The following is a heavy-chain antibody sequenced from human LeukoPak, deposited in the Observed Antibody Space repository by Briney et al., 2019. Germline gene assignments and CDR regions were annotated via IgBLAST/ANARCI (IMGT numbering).Heavy chain of an antibody. V-gene: IGHV3-74*01. CDR3: ATGDYDSSGLDY. CDR2: IKSDGSST. CDR1: GFTFRNYW. Sequence: GGSLRLSCAASGFTFRNYWMHWVRQAPGKGLVWVSRIKSDGSSTSYADSVKGRITISRDNAKNTLYLQMNSLRAADTAVYYCATGDYDSSGLDYWGQGTLVTVSS. D-gene: IGHD3-22*01. J-gene: IGHJ4*02.